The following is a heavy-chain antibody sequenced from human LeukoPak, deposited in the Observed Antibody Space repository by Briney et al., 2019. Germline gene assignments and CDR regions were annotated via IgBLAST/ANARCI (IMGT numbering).Heavy chain of an antibody. J-gene: IGHJ4*02. CDR2: ISAYNGNT. D-gene: IGHD3-22*01. CDR1: GYSFTGYG. V-gene: IGHV1-18*01. Sequence: GASVKVSCKASGYSFTGYGINWVRQAPGQGLEWMGWISAYNGNTDYAQKFQGRVTITADESTSTAYMELSSLRSEDTAVYYCARSSGYYGYFDYWGQGTLVTVSS. CDR3: ARSSGYYGYFDY.